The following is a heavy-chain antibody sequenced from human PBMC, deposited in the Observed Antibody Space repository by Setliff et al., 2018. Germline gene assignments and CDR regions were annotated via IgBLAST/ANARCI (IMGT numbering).Heavy chain of an antibody. CDR2: IKSKADGGTA. CDR1: GFTFSNAW. J-gene: IGHJ6*02. D-gene: IGHD3-10*01. CDR3: TSGYYGSGSAGYYGMDV. Sequence: PGGSLRLSCAASGFTFSNAWMSWVRQAPGKGLEWVGRIKSKADGGTADFAAPVKGRFTISRDDSKNTMSLQMNSLKTEDTAVYYCTSGYYGSGSAGYYGMDVWGQGTTVTVSS. V-gene: IGHV3-15*01.